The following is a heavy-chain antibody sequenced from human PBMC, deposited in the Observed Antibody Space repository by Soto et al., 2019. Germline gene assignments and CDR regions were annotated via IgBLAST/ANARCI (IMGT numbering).Heavy chain of an antibody. CDR1: GFTVSNNY. D-gene: IGHD2-2*01. Sequence: EVQLVESGGGLIQPGGSLRLSCAVSGFTVSNNYMSWVRQAPGKGLEGVSVIYSGGYTAYGDSVKGRFTISRDNSKNTLFLQMKTRGPAAPAVYSWATSPGGGGYWGQGTLVTVSS. CDR2: IYSGGYT. V-gene: IGHV3-53*01. CDR3: ATSPGGGGY. J-gene: IGHJ4*02.